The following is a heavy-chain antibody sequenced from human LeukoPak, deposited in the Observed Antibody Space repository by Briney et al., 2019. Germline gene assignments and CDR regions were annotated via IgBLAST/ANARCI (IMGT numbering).Heavy chain of an antibody. J-gene: IGHJ6*02. CDR1: GFTFSNAW. CDR3: TTDSYCSTTTCYASSNYYYGLDA. CDR2: IYRNADGGTT. V-gene: IGHV3-15*05. D-gene: IGHD2-2*01. Sequence: GGSLRLSCAASGFTFSNAWMTWVRQAPGKGLEWVGRIYRNADGGTTDYAAPVKGRFTISRDDSKNTLYLQMNSMKTEDTAVYYCTTDSYCSTTTCYASSNYYYGLDAWGQGTSVTVSS.